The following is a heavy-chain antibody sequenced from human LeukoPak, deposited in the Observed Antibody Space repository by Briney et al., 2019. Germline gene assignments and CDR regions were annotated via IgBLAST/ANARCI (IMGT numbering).Heavy chain of an antibody. J-gene: IGHJ4*02. CDR2: ISGDGSTP. Sequence: GGSLRLSCAASGFTFSNYWMHWVRQAPGKGLVWVSRISGDGSTPRYADSVKGRFTISRDNAKNTLYLQMNSLRVEDTAVYYCTKEFYGDYLWGQGTLVTVSS. CDR3: TKEFYGDYL. V-gene: IGHV3-74*01. D-gene: IGHD4-17*01. CDR1: GFTFSNYW.